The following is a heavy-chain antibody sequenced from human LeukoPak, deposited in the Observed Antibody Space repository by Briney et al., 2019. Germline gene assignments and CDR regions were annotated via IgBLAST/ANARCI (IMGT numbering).Heavy chain of an antibody. CDR1: GGSFSGYY. CDR3: ARGYSSSWYDY. V-gene: IGHV4-34*01. J-gene: IGHJ4*02. CDR2: INHIGSA. Sequence: SETLSLTCAVYGGSFSGYYWSWIRQPPGKGLEWIGEINHIGSANYNPSLKSRVTISVDTSKNQFSLKLSSVTAADTAVYYCARGYSSSWYDYWGQGTLVTVSS. D-gene: IGHD6-13*01.